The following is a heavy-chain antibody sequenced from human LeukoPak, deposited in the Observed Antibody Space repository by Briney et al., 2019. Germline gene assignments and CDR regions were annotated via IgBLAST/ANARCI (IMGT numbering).Heavy chain of an antibody. CDR3: AKGGGDSFGGNYYYYMDV. D-gene: IGHD2-21*02. V-gene: IGHV1-69*01. J-gene: IGHJ6*03. Sequence: SVKVSCKASGGTFRIFAISWVRQAPGQGLEWMGGIIPIFGTADYAQKFQGRVTITADESTTTSYMELSSLRSEDSAVYYCAKGGGDSFGGNYYYYMDVWGEGTTVTVSS. CDR1: GGTFRIFA. CDR2: IIPIFGTA.